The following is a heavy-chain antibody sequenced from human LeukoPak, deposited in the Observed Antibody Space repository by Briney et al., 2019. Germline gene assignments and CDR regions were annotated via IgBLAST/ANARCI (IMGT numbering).Heavy chain of an antibody. J-gene: IGHJ4*02. D-gene: IGHD1-26*01. CDR1: GFTLVNSA. CDR2: IVVGSGDA. CDR3: AADRHLGANTGFGF. V-gene: IGHV1-58*01. Sequence: GPSVKVSCKASGFTLVNSAVHWVRQARGQSLEWIGWIVVGSGDARYAQRFQERLTITRDKSTSTAYMELSSLRSEDTAVYYCAADRHLGANTGFGFWGQGTLVTVSS.